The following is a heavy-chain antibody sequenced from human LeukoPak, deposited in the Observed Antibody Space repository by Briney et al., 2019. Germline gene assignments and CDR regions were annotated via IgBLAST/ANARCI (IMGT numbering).Heavy chain of an antibody. Sequence: GSLRLSCAASGFTFSKFWMSWIRQSPGKGLEWIGEISHRGRTYYNLSLKSRVTISIDTSKNQFSLKVNSVSAADTAVYYCASPTTDTVIRDYWGQGTLVTVSS. CDR2: ISHRGRT. J-gene: IGHJ4*02. D-gene: IGHD4-11*01. CDR1: GFTFSKFW. CDR3: ASPTTDTVIRDY. V-gene: IGHV4-34*01.